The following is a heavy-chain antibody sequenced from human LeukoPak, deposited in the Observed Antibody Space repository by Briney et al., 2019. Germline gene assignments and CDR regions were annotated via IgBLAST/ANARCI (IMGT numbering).Heavy chain of an antibody. J-gene: IGHJ5*02. D-gene: IGHD6-13*01. Sequence: GASLKVSCKASGYTFTGYYMHSVRQAPGQGLEWMGWINPNSGGTNYAQKFQGRVTMTRDTYISTAYMELSRLRSDDTAVYYCARATGYSSRKRFDPWGQGTLVTVSS. CDR2: INPNSGGT. V-gene: IGHV1-2*02. CDR3: ARATGYSSRKRFDP. CDR1: GYTFTGYY.